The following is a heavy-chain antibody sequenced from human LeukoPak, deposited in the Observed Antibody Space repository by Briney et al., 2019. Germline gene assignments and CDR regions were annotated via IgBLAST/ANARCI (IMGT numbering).Heavy chain of an antibody. D-gene: IGHD3-22*01. J-gene: IGHJ4*02. CDR2: ISWNSGSI. CDR1: GFTFDDYA. V-gene: IGHV3-9*01. Sequence: GRSLRLSCAASGFTFDDYAMHWVRRAPGKGLEWVSGISWNSGSIGYADSVKGRFTISRDNAKNSLYLQMNGLRAEDTALYYCAKEVIVGNFDYWGQGTLVTVSS. CDR3: AKEVIVGNFDY.